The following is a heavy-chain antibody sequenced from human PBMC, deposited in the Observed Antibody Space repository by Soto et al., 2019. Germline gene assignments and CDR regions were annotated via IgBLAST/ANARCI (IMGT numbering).Heavy chain of an antibody. CDR3: AKGSPIGSYYGTSGFDY. CDR2: ISGTGGST. CDR1: GFTFSSYP. D-gene: IGHD3-22*01. Sequence: EVQLLESGGGLVQPGGSLRLSCEASGFTFSSYPMSWVRQAPGKGLEWISVISGTGGSTYYADSVKGRFTISRDNSKNRLDLQMNSLRAEDTAVYYCAKGSPIGSYYGTSGFDYWGQGTLVTVSS. V-gene: IGHV3-23*01. J-gene: IGHJ4*02.